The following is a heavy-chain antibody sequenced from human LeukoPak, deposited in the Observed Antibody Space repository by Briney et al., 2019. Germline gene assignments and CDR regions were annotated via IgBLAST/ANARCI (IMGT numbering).Heavy chain of an antibody. V-gene: IGHV4-61*09. CDR2: INPSTTT. CDR1: GGSISSDSYY. D-gene: IGHD5-12*01. CDR3: ARGQEVVAENYFDY. J-gene: IGHJ4*02. Sequence: KTSQTLSLTCTVSGGSISSDSYYWSRIPQPAGQELKGISHINPSTTTNHNPTLKSPITISVETSKNQFSLKLRSVTAADTGVYYCARGQEVVAENYFDYWGQGTLVTVSS.